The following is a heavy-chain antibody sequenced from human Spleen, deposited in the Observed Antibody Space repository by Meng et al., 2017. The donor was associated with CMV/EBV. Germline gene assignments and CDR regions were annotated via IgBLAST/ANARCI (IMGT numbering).Heavy chain of an antibody. CDR1: GFSFSSYA. Sequence: GESLKISCAASGFSFSSYAMSWVRRVPGKGLECVSVISSSGDSTYYADSVKGRFTISRDNSKSTLYLQMNSLRAEDTAVYYCARDKGYCSSTSCYDAFDIWGQGTMVTVSS. CDR2: ISSSGDST. CDR3: ARDKGYCSSTSCYDAFDI. J-gene: IGHJ3*02. V-gene: IGHV3-23*01. D-gene: IGHD2-2*01.